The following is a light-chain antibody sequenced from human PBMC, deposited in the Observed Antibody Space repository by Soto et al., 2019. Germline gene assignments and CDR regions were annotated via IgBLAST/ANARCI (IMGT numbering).Light chain of an antibody. CDR3: SSYAGNNNVV. J-gene: IGLJ2*01. V-gene: IGLV2-8*01. Sequence: QSALTQPPSASGSPGQSVTISCTGTSGDVGSYNYVSWYQRLPGRAPKLVIYEVTKRPSGVPHRFSGSKSGSTASLTVSGLQAEDEADYYCSSYAGNNNVVFGGGTKLTVL. CDR2: EVT. CDR1: SGDVGSYNY.